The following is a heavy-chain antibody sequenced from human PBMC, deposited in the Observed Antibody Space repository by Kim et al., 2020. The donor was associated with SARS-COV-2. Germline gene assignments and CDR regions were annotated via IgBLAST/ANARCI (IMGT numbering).Heavy chain of an antibody. D-gene: IGHD3-22*01. V-gene: IGHV3-15*01. CDR2: IKSKIDGGTT. Sequence: GGSLRLSCAASGFIFSNAWMSWVRQAPGKGLEWVGHIKSKIDGGTTDYAAPVKGRFTISRDDSKNTLYLQMNSLKTEDTVVYYCTTGPSSGYYYGLFGWGQGTLVIVSS. J-gene: IGHJ4*02. CDR3: TTGPSSGYYYGLFG. CDR1: GFIFSNAW.